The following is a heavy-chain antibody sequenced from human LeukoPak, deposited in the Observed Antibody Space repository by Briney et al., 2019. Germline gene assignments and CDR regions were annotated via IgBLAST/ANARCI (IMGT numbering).Heavy chain of an antibody. CDR1: GFTVSSDC. Sequence: GGSLRLSCAASGFTVSSDCMSWVRQAPGKGLEWVSYIRISGSNMAYIDSVKGRFTISRDNAKNSLYLQMNSLRAEDTAVYYCARSPGGSGWYNYFDYWGQGTLVTVSS. D-gene: IGHD6-19*01. J-gene: IGHJ4*02. V-gene: IGHV3-48*04. CDR3: ARSPGGSGWYNYFDY. CDR2: IRISGSNM.